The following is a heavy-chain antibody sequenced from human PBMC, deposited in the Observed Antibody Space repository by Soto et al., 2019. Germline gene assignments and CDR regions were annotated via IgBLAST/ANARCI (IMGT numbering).Heavy chain of an antibody. D-gene: IGHD1-7*01. J-gene: IGHJ4*02. CDR2: IKQDGSER. CDR1: GFTFSNYC. CDR3: ARSPGISGSTFFDF. V-gene: IGHV3-7*01. Sequence: PGGSLRLSCAASGFTFSNYCMSWVRQVPGKGLEWVANIKQDGSERYYVDSVKGRFTVSRDDAKNSLYLQMNSLRAEDTSVYYCARSPGISGSTFFDFWGQGTPVTVSS.